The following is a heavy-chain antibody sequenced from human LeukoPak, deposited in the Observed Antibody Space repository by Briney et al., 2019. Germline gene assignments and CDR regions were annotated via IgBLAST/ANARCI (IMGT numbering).Heavy chain of an antibody. CDR3: ARDTPPYAYCGGDCSSYD. CDR1: GPIVSTNY. D-gene: IGHD2-21*02. V-gene: IGHV3-74*01. Sequence: GGSLRLSCAVSGPIVSTNYMSWVRQAPGKGLVWVSRINSDGSSTSYADSVKGRFTISRDNAKNTLYLQMNSLRAEDTAVYYCARDTPPYAYCGGDCSSYDWGQGTMVTVSS. CDR2: INSDGSST. J-gene: IGHJ3*01.